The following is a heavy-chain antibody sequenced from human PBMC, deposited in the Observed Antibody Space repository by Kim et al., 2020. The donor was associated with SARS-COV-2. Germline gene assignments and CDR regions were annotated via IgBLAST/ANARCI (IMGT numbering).Heavy chain of an antibody. CDR2: T. D-gene: IGHD3-22*01. V-gene: IGHV1-3*01. J-gene: IGHJ6*02. Sequence: TKYTRKFQGRVAITRDTSASTAYMELSSLRSEDTAVYYCARWSDRGGMDVWGQGTTVTVSS. CDR3: ARWSDRGGMDV.